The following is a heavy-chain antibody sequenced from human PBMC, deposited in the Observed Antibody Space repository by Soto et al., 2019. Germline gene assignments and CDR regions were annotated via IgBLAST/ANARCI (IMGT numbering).Heavy chain of an antibody. CDR2: MSPKSGRT. CDR1: GYTFSNYD. Sequence: SVKVSCKASGYTFSNYDINWVRQATGQGLEWMGWMSPKSGRTGYAQKFQGRVTMTRNTSSSTAYMELSSLRSEDTAVYYCARVKRYTKDYWGQGTLVTVSS. J-gene: IGHJ4*02. D-gene: IGHD2-2*02. CDR3: ARVKRYTKDY. V-gene: IGHV1-8*01.